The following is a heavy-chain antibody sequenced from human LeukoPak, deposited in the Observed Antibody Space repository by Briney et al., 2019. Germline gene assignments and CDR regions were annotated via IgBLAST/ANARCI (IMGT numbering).Heavy chain of an antibody. CDR3: TRGAGWHIDY. J-gene: IGHJ4*02. CDR1: DGSIREYY. Sequence: KSSETLSLTCTVSDGSIREYYWSWIRQSPGKGLEWIGYIHSSGSTVYNPSLESRVTISADTSKNQFSLKLNSLTTADTAVYYCTRGAGWHIDYWGQGILVTVSS. CDR2: IHSSGST. V-gene: IGHV4-59*01. D-gene: IGHD2-21*01.